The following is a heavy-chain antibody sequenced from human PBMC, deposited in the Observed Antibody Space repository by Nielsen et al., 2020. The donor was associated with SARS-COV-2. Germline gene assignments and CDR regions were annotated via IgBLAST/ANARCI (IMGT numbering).Heavy chain of an antibody. J-gene: IGHJ3*02. D-gene: IGHD2-2*02. V-gene: IGHV3-48*01. CDR3: ARDLGYCYSTSCYTLAFDI. Sequence: DSVKGRFTLSRDNAKNSLYLQMNSLRVEDTAVYYCARDLGYCYSTSCYTLAFDIWGQGTMVTVSS.